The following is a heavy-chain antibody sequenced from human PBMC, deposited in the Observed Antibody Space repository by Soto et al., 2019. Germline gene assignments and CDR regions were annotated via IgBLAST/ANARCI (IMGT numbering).Heavy chain of an antibody. V-gene: IGHV3-23*01. D-gene: IGHD3-10*01. Sequence: GGSLRLSCAVSGFTLSIHASIWVRQGPGKGLEWVSGIDSDGRTFHADSVKGRFTISRDNSKNALYLQTNSLRAEDTAVYYCAKEGYVSGFPWGQGTLVTVSS. CDR1: GFTLSIHA. J-gene: IGHJ5*02. CDR2: IDSDGRT. CDR3: AKEGYVSGFP.